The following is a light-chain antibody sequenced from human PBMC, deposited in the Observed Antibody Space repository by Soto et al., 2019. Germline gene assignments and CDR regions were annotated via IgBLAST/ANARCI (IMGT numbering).Light chain of an antibody. Sequence: QLVLTQPPSVSGSPGQSVTISCTGTSSDVGSYNRVSWYQQPPGTAPKLMIYEVSNRPSGVPDRFSGSKSGSTASLTISGLQAEDEADYYCSSYRSSSIVVFGGGTKLTVL. CDR1: SSDVGSYNR. J-gene: IGLJ2*01. V-gene: IGLV2-18*02. CDR2: EVS. CDR3: SSYRSSSIVV.